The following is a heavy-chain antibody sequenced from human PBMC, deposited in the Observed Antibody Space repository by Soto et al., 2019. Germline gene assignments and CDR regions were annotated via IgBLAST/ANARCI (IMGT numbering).Heavy chain of an antibody. CDR2: INAGNGNT. D-gene: IGHD2-15*01. CDR1: GYTFTSYA. CDR3: ASGTVVTHFDY. J-gene: IGHJ4*02. V-gene: IGHV1-3*05. Sequence: QVKLVQSGAEEKKPGASVKVSCKASGYTFTSYAMHWVRQAPGQRLEWMGWINAGNGNTKYSQKFQGRVTITRDTAASTAGMELSSLRSEDTAVYYCASGTVVTHFDYWGQGTLVTVSS.